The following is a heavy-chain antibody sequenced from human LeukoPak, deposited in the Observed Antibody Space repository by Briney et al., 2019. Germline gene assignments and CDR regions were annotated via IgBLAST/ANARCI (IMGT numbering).Heavy chain of an antibody. CDR1: GFTFSSYG. Sequence: GGSLRLSCAASGFTFSSYGMHWVRQAPGKGLEWVAVISYDGSNKYYADSVKGRFTISRDNSKNTLYLQMNSLRAEDTAVYYCAKDRSGSCLLGYWGQGTLVTVSS. CDR3: AKDRSGSCLLGY. D-gene: IGHD1-26*01. J-gene: IGHJ4*02. V-gene: IGHV3-30*18. CDR2: ISYDGSNK.